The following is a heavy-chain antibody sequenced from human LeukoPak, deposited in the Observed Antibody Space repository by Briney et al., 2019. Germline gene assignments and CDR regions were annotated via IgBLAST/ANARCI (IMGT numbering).Heavy chain of an antibody. CDR3: AKDLYIALAGREPDY. D-gene: IGHD6-19*01. CDR2: ISYDGTNK. V-gene: IGHV3-30*18. CDR1: GFTFSSYG. Sequence: PGRSLRLSCAASGFTFSSYGMHWVRQAPGKGLEWVAVISYDGTNKYYADSVKGRFTISRDNSKNTLYLQMNSLRAEDTAVYYCAKDLYIALAGREPDYWGQGTLVTVSS. J-gene: IGHJ4*02.